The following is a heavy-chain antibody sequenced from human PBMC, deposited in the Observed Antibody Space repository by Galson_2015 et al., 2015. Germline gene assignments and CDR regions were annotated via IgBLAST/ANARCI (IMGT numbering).Heavy chain of an antibody. V-gene: IGHV3-23*01. D-gene: IGHD3-10*01. CDR3: ARDGGYYGSGSYFDY. Sequence: SLRLSCAASGFTFSSYAMSWVRQAPGKGLEWVSAISGSGGSTYYADSVKGRFTISRDNSKNTLYLQMNSLRAEDTAVYYCARDGGYYGSGSYFDYWGQGTLVTVSS. J-gene: IGHJ4*02. CDR2: ISGSGGST. CDR1: GFTFSSYA.